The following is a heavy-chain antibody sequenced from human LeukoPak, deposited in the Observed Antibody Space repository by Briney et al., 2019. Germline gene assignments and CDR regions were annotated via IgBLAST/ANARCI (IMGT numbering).Heavy chain of an antibody. CDR1: GFTFSSYA. CDR2: IYSGGST. V-gene: IGHV3-66*01. J-gene: IGHJ4*02. Sequence: GGSLRLSCAASGFTFSSYAMSWVRQAPGKGLEWVSVIYSGGSTYYADSVKGRFTISRDNSKNTLYLQMNSLRAEDTAVYYCARGRGFGELLLDYWGQGTLVTVSS. D-gene: IGHD3-10*01. CDR3: ARGRGFGELLLDY.